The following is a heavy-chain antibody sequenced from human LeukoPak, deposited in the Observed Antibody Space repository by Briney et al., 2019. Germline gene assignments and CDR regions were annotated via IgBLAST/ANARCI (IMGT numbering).Heavy chain of an antibody. V-gene: IGHV3-66*01. CDR2: IYSGGST. J-gene: IGHJ6*02. D-gene: IGHD3-16*01. Sequence: GGSLRLSCAASGFTVSSNYMSWVRQAPGKGLEWVSVIYSGGSTYYADSVKGRFTISRDNSKNTLYLQMNSLRAEDTAVYYCARVSAFGTDYYYYGMDVGGQGTTVTVSS. CDR1: GFTVSSNY. CDR3: ARVSAFGTDYYYYGMDV.